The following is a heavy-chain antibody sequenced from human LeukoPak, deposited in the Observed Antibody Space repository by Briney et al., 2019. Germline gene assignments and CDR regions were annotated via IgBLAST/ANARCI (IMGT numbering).Heavy chain of an antibody. J-gene: IGHJ3*02. D-gene: IGHD1-26*01. Sequence: GGSLRLSCAASGFTFRSYSMNWVRQPPGKGLEGVSSISNSSSYIYYADSVKGRFTISRDNAKNSLYVQMNSLRAEDTAVYYCARDGNDAFDIWGQGTMVTVSS. V-gene: IGHV3-21*01. CDR3: ARDGNDAFDI. CDR2: ISNSSSYI. CDR1: GFTFRSYS.